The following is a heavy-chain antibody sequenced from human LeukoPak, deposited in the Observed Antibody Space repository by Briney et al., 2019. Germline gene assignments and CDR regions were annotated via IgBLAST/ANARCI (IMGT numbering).Heavy chain of an antibody. CDR1: GGSISGYY. D-gene: IGHD3-3*01. CDR3: VRDFDAWSAIDI. V-gene: IGHV4-59*01. Sequence: SETLSLTCTVSGGSISGYYWSWIRQPPGKGLEWIGCISYSGSTKYNPSLKSRVSISLDTSKKQFSLHLSSVTAADTAVYYCVRDFDAWSAIDIWGRGTMVTVSS. J-gene: IGHJ3*02. CDR2: ISYSGST.